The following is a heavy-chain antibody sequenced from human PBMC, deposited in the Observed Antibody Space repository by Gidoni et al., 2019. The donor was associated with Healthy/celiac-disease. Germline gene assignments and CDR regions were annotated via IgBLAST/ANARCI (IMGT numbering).Heavy chain of an antibody. CDR3: AREILVRVSSSSEIGVWFDP. CDR1: GFTFSSYG. V-gene: IGHV3-33*01. D-gene: IGHD6-6*01. CDR2: IWYDGSNK. Sequence: QVQLVESGGGVVQPGRSLRLYCAASGFTFSSYGMHWVRQAPGKGLEWVAVIWYDGSNKYYADSVKGRFTISRDNSKNTLYLQMNSLRAEDTAVYYCAREILVRVSSSSEIGVWFDPWGQGTLVTVSS. J-gene: IGHJ5*02.